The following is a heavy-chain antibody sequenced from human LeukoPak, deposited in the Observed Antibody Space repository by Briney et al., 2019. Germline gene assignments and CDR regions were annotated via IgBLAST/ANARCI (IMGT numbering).Heavy chain of an antibody. V-gene: IGHV4-39*07. CDR1: GGSISSSTYY. D-gene: IGHD4-23*01. CDR2: INHSGST. CDR3: ARTYGGNPGRLFDY. Sequence: PSETLSLTCTVSGGSISSSTYYWGWIRQPPGKGLEWIGEINHSGSTNYNPSLKSRVTISVDTSKNQFSLKLSSVTAADTAVYYCARTYGGNPGRLFDYWGQGTLVTVSS. J-gene: IGHJ4*02.